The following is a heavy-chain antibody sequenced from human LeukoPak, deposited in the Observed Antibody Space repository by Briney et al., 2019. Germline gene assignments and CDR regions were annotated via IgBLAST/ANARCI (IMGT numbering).Heavy chain of an antibody. CDR1: GFTFDDYA. Sequence: GGSLRHSCAASGFTFDDYAMHWVRQAPGKGLEWVSLISGDGRSTYFADSVKGRFTISRDNSKNSLYLQMNSLRTEDTALYYCAKVYRYYDSSCQHWGQGTLVTVSS. CDR3: AKVYRYYDSSCQH. CDR2: ISGDGRST. J-gene: IGHJ1*01. D-gene: IGHD3-22*01. V-gene: IGHV3-43*02.